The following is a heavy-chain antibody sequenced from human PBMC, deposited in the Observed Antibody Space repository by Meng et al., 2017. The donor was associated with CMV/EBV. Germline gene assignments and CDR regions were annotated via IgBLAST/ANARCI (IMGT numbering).Heavy chain of an antibody. D-gene: IGHD6-6*01. J-gene: IGHJ6*02. Sequence: GGSLRLSCAASGFTFSSYGMHWVRQAPGKGLEWVAFIRYDGSNKYYADSVKGRFTISRDNSKNTLYLQMNSLRAEDTAVYYCAKGQVSLSSGMDVWGQGNTVTVSS. CDR3: AKGQVSLSSGMDV. CDR2: IRYDGSNK. V-gene: IGHV3-30*02. CDR1: GFTFSSYG.